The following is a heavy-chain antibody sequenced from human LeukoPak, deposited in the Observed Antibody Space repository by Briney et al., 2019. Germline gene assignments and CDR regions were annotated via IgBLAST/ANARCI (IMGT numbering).Heavy chain of an antibody. Sequence: GGSLRLSCAASGFTFSSYRMSWVRQAPGKGLEWVANIKQDGSEKYYVDSVKGRFTISRDNAKNSLYLQMNSLRAEDTAVYYCARGRGTAEWFDPWGQGTLVTVSS. J-gene: IGHJ5*02. CDR1: GFTFSSYR. CDR2: IKQDGSEK. D-gene: IGHD6-13*01. V-gene: IGHV3-7*01. CDR3: ARGRGTAEWFDP.